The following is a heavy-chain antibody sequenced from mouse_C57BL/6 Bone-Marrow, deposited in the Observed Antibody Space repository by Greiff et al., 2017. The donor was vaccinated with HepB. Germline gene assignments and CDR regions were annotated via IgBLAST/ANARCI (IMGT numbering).Heavy chain of an antibody. J-gene: IGHJ3*01. CDR1: GYTFTSYW. V-gene: IGHV1-64*01. CDR2: IHPNSGST. Sequence: QVQLQQSGAELVKPGASVKLSCKASGYTFTSYWMHWVKQRPGQGLEWIGMIHPNSGSTNYNEKFKSKATLTVDKSSSTAYMQLSSLTSEDSAVYYCARETLSATVGRAWFAYWGQGTLVTVSA. D-gene: IGHD1-1*01. CDR3: ARETLSATVGRAWFAY.